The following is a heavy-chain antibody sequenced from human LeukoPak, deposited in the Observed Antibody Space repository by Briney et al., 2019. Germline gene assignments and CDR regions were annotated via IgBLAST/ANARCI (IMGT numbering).Heavy chain of an antibody. V-gene: IGHV4-30-4*08. CDR2: IYYSEST. J-gene: IGHJ3*02. Sequence: SQTLSLTCTVSGGSISSGDYYWSWIRQPPGKGREWIGYIYYSESTYYNPSLKSRVTISVDTSKNQFSLKLSSVTAADTAVYYCARDLLAVTGAFDIWGQGTMVTVSS. D-gene: IGHD1-1*01. CDR3: ARDLLAVTGAFDI. CDR1: GGSISSGDYY.